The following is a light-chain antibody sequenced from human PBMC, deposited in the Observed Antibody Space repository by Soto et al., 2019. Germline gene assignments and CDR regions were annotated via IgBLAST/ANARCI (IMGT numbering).Light chain of an antibody. CDR1: QSVSSN. CDR2: GAS. Sequence: EIVMTQSPRTMSVSRGERATLSCRASQSVSSNLAWYQQKPGQAPRLLIYGASTRATGIPARFSGSGSGTEFTLTICSLQSEDFAVYYCEQYNNWPRTFGQGTKVDIK. V-gene: IGKV3-15*01. CDR3: EQYNNWPRT. J-gene: IGKJ1*01.